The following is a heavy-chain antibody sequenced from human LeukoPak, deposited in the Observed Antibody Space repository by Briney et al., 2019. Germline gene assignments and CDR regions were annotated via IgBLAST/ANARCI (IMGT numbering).Heavy chain of an antibody. D-gene: IGHD3-10*01. V-gene: IGHV1-2*02. CDR3: ARVALGGVWFGELPAAFDI. CDR1: GYTFTGYY. J-gene: IGHJ3*02. Sequence: ASVKVSCKASGYTFTGYYMHWLRQAPGQGLEWMGWINPNSGGTDYAQKFQGRVTMTRDTSITTAYMELSRLRSDDTAVYYCARVALGGVWFGELPAAFDIWGQGTMVTVSS. CDR2: INPNSGGT.